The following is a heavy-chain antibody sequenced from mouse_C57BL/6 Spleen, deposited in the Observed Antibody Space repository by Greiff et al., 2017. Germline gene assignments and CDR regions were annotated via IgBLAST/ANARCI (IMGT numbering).Heavy chain of an antibody. Sequence: VAYISSGSSTIYYADTVKGRFTISRDNAKNTLFLQMTSLRSEDTAMYYCASPSIYYYGSSIAWFAYWGQGTLVTVSA. CDR3: ASPSIYYYGSSIAWFAY. D-gene: IGHD1-1*01. J-gene: IGHJ3*01. V-gene: IGHV5-17*01. CDR2: ISSGSSTI.